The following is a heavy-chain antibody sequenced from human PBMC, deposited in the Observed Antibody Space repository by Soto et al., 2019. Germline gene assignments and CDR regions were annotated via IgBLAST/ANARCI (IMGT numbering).Heavy chain of an antibody. V-gene: IGHV4-39*01. CDR1: GGSIGNSPFY. CDR2: IYYSGST. J-gene: IGHJ4*02. D-gene: IGHD6-19*01. CDR3: ARHLKQWLVDY. Sequence: QLPLQESGPGLVKPSETLSLTCTVSGGSIGNSPFYWGWIRQPPGEGLEWVGSIYYSGSTYYNPSLSTRVTISVDTSKNHFSRKLTSVTAADTAVYYCARHLKQWLVDYWGQGSLVTVSS.